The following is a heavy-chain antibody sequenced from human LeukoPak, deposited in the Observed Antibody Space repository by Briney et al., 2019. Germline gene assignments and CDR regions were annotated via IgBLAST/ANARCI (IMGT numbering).Heavy chain of an antibody. D-gene: IGHD2-2*01. V-gene: IGHV4-59*08. CDR3: ARTSYQPLPEYFDC. Sequence: SETLSLTYAVSGVSISKYYWSSIRQPPGKGLESLGYIFYSGSTNYNPSLKSRVIISVDTSKNQFSLKLSSVTAADTAVYYCARTSYQPLPEYFDCWGQGTLVTVSS. CDR2: IFYSGST. J-gene: IGHJ4*02. CDR1: GVSISKYY.